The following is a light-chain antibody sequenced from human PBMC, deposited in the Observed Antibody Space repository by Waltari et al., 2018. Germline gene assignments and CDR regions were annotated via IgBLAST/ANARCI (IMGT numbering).Light chain of an antibody. CDR3: QQYYSFPLT. J-gene: IGKJ4*01. V-gene: IGKV4-1*01. CDR2: WAS. Sequence: DIVMTQSPDSLAVSLGERATINCKSSQSVLYDSNNKNYLAWYQQKPGQPPKLLIYWASTQESGVPDRFSGSGSGTDFTLTISSLQAEDVAVYYCQQYYSFPLTFGGGTKVEIK. CDR1: QSVLYDSNNKNY.